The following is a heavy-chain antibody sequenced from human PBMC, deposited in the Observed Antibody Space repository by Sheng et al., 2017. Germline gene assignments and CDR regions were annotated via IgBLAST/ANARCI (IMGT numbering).Heavy chain of an antibody. J-gene: IGHJ5*02. CDR2: IYSGDSA. V-gene: IGHV3-66*01. CDR1: GFTVSSNY. Sequence: EVQLVESGGGLVQPGGSLRLSCAASGFTVSSNYMSWVRQAPGKGLEWVSVIYSGDSAYYADSVKGRFTISRDNSKNTLYLQMISLRAEDTAVYYCARELGMGWFDPWGQGTLVTVSS. D-gene: IGHD7-27*01. CDR3: ARELGMGWFDP.